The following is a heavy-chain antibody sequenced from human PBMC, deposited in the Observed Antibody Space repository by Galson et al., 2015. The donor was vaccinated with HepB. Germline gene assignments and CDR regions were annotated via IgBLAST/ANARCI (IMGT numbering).Heavy chain of an antibody. CDR2: IYFSGRT. V-gene: IGHV4-39*07. CDR3: ATAYSNFGSAPPQVVDL. CDR1: GGSIISSSYY. J-gene: IGHJ5*02. Sequence: ETLSLTCTVSGGSIISSSYYWGWIRQPPGKGLEWIGSIYFSGRTYYNPSLQIRLTISVDTSKNQFSLNLNSVTAADTAVYYCATAYSNFGSAPPQVVDLWGQGTLVTVSS. D-gene: IGHD4-11*01.